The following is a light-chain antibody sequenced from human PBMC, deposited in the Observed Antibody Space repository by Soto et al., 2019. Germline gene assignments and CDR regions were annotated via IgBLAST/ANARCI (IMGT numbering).Light chain of an antibody. V-gene: IGKV3-20*01. CDR3: QQYADSPRT. CDR1: QSVSNNY. CDR2: GAS. Sequence: EVVLTQSPGTLSLSPRERATLSCRASQSVSNNYLAWYQHKPCQAPRLLIYGASNRAPGIPDRFSGSGSGPDFTLTISRLEPEDFAVYYCQQYADSPRTCGQGTLVEVK. J-gene: IGKJ1*01.